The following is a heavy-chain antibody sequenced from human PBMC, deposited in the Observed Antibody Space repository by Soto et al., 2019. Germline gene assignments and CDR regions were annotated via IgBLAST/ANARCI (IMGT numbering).Heavy chain of an antibody. J-gene: IGHJ4*02. V-gene: IGHV1-46*01. CDR3: ARLSSGWYREYYFDY. D-gene: IGHD6-19*01. Sequence: GASVKVSCKASGYTFTSYYMHWVRQAPGQGLEWMGIINPSGGSTSYAQKFQGRVTMTRDTSTSTVYMELSSLRSEDTAVYYCARLSSGWYREYYFDYWGQGNLVTVSS. CDR1: GYTFTSYY. CDR2: INPSGGST.